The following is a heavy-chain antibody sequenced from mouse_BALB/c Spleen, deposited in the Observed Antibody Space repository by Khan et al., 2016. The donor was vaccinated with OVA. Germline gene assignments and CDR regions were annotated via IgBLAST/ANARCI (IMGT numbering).Heavy chain of an antibody. CDR2: INSNGGST. V-gene: IGHV5-6-3*01. CDR3: ARMARTIN. J-gene: IGHJ2*01. CDR1: GFTFSSYG. Sequence: EVELVESGGGLLQPGGSLKLSCAASGFTFSSYGMSWVRQTPDKRLELVATINSNGGSTYYQDSVKGRFTISRDNAKNTLYLQMSSLKSEDTAMYYCARMARTINWGQGTTLTVSS.